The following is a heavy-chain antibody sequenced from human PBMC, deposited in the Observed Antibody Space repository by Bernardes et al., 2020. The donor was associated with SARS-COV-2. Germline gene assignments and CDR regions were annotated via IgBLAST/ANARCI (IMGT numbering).Heavy chain of an antibody. Sequence: GGSLRLSRAASGFTFSSYGMHWVRQAPGKGLEWVAVISYDGSNKYYADSVKGRFTISRDNSKNTLYLQMNSLRAEDTAVYYCAKDLASGYDRRWGQGTLVTVSS. V-gene: IGHV3-30*18. CDR2: ISYDGSNK. D-gene: IGHD5-12*01. CDR1: GFTFSSYG. J-gene: IGHJ4*02. CDR3: AKDLASGYDRR.